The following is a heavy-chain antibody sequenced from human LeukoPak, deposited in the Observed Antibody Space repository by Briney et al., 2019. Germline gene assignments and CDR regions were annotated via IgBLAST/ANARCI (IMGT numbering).Heavy chain of an antibody. D-gene: IGHD4-23*01. J-gene: IGHJ4*02. V-gene: IGHV4-59*01. CDR2: IYYSGST. CDR1: GGSFSGYY. Sequence: PSETLSLTCAVYGGSFSGYYWSWIRQPPGKGLEWIGCIYYSGSTNYNPSLKSRVTISVDTSKNQFSLKLSSVTAADTAVYYCARHRRWLDYWGQGTLVTVSS. CDR3: ARHRRWLDY.